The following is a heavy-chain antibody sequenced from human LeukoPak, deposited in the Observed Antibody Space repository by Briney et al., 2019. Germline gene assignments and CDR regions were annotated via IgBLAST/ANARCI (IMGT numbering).Heavy chain of an antibody. CDR1: GGSISSYY. CDR2: IYTSGST. Sequence: PSETLSLTCTVSGGSISSYYWSWIRQPPGKGLEWIGYIYTSGSTNYNPSLKSRVTISVDTSKNQFSLKLSSVTAADTAVYYCARDLGGSHYYYYYYMDVWGKRTTVTVSS. V-gene: IGHV4-4*09. J-gene: IGHJ6*03. CDR3: ARDLGGSHYYYYYYMDV. D-gene: IGHD2-15*01.